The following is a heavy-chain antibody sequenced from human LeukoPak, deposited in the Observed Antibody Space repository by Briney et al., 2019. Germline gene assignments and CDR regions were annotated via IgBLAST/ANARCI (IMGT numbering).Heavy chain of an antibody. CDR3: ARGPRDGYADY. V-gene: IGHV3-33*01. J-gene: IGHJ4*02. Sequence: GRSLRLSCAASGFTFSIYGMHWVRQAPGKGLEWVAVIWYEESNKYYADSVKGRFTISRDNSKNTLYLQMNSLRAEDTAVYYCARGPRDGYADYWGQGTLVTVSS. CDR2: IWYEESNK. D-gene: IGHD5-24*01. CDR1: GFTFSIYG.